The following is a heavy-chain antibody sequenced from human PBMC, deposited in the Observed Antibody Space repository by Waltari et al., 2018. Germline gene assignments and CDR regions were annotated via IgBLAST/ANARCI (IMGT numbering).Heavy chain of an antibody. D-gene: IGHD2-21*02. CDR3: AREMYGGYSRPFDF. Sequence: QVQLHESGPGLVKPSENLSRTCTVSGGSSSSYFWHWIRHSPGRGLEWIGYIYYNGNTNSTPHLGSRVSISVDTSNNQFSLNRMSVTAADTAVYDCAREMYGGYSRPFDFWGQGTLATVSS. CDR2: IYYNGNT. J-gene: IGHJ4*02. V-gene: IGHV4-59*01. CDR1: GGSSSSYF.